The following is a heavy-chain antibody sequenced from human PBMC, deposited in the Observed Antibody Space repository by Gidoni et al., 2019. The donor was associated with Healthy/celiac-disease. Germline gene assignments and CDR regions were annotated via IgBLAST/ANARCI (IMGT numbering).Heavy chain of an antibody. CDR2: IYSGGST. Sequence: EVQLVESGGGLILPGGSLRLSCAAPWFTVSSNYTRWVRLAPGKGLEWVSVIYSGGSTYYADSVKGRFTISRDNSKNTLYLQMNSLRAEDTAVYYCAREANDYSNYVGYWGQGTLVTVSS. V-gene: IGHV3-53*01. CDR1: WFTVSSNY. D-gene: IGHD4-4*01. CDR3: AREANDYSNYVGY. J-gene: IGHJ4*02.